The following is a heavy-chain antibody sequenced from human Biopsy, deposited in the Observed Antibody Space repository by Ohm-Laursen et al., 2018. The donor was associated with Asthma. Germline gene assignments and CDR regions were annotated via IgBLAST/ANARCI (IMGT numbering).Heavy chain of an antibody. CDR1: GGTFSNFA. D-gene: IGHD3-22*01. CDR2: ILTKFDIT. CDR3: ARSYDTDSYPVLVLDY. Sequence: GASVTASCHAPGGTFSNFAISWVRQPPGHGLEWMGTILTKFDITSYAEKFQGGVTITADKSTSTTYMELSRLRSEETAVYYCARSYDTDSYPVLVLDYWGQGTLVTVSS. J-gene: IGHJ4*02. V-gene: IGHV1-69*04.